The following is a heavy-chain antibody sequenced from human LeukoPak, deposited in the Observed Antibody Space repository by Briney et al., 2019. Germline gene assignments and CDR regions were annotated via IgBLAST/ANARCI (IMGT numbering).Heavy chain of an antibody. CDR2: ISSSSSYI. J-gene: IGHJ6*03. CDR1: GFTFSSYS. CDR3: ARHAWGPGSGRYGPLNSGYYYMDV. Sequence: GGSLRLSCAASGFTFSSYSMNWVRQAPGKGLEWVSSISSSSSYIYYADSVKGRFTISRDNAKNSLYLQMNSLRAEDTAVYYCARHAWGPGSGRYGPLNSGYYYMDVWGKGTTVTVSS. D-gene: IGHD3-10*01. V-gene: IGHV3-21*01.